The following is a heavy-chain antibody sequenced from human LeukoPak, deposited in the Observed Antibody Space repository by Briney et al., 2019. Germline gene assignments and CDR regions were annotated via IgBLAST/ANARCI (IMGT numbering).Heavy chain of an antibody. CDR1: GFTFSSYG. V-gene: IGHV3-30*02. CDR3: AKDDPENYYYYYIDV. J-gene: IGHJ6*03. Sequence: GGSLRLSCAASGFTFSSYGMHWVRQAPGKGLEWVAFIRYDGSNKYYADSVKGRFTISRDNSKNTLYLQMNSLRAEDTAVYYCAKDDPENYYYYYIDVWGKGTTVTVSS. CDR2: IRYDGSNK.